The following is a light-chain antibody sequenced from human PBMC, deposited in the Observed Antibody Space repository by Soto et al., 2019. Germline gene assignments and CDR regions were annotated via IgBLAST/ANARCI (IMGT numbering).Light chain of an antibody. CDR1: SSDIGAYNY. J-gene: IGLJ1*01. Sequence: QSALTQPASVSGSPGQSITISCTGTSSDIGAYNYVSWYQQHPGKAPKLMIYEVSHRPSGVSNRFSGSKSGNTASLTISRLQAEDEADYFCSSYTTASTRVFGGGTKVTVL. CDR2: EVS. CDR3: SSYTTASTRV. V-gene: IGLV2-14*01.